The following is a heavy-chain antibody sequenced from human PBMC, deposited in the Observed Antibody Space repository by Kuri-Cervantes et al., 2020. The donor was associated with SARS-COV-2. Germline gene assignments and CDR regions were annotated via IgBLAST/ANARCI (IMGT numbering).Heavy chain of an antibody. V-gene: IGHV4-61*02. CDR2: IYTSGST. J-gene: IGHJ4*02. Sequence: SETLSLTCTVSGGSISSGSYYWSWIRQPAGKGLEWIGRIYTSGSTNYNPSLKSRVTISVDTSKNQFSLKLSSVTAADTAVYYCARAVRSSSWYYFDYWGQGTLVTVSS. CDR1: GGSISSGSYY. CDR3: ARAVRSSSWYYFDY. D-gene: IGHD6-13*01.